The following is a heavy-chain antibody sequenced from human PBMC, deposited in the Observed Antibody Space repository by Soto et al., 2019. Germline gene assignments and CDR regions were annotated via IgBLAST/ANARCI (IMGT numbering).Heavy chain of an antibody. CDR2: INPNSGGT. J-gene: IGHJ6*02. V-gene: IGHV1-2*02. CDR3: ARVRGMLDYYGMDV. D-gene: IGHD3-10*01. Sequence: ASVKVSCKASGYTFTGYYMHWVRQAPGQGLEWMGWINPNSGGTNYAQKFQGRVTMTRDTSISTAYMELSRLRSDDTAVYYCARVRGMLDYYGMDVWGQGTTVTVSS. CDR1: GYTFTGYY.